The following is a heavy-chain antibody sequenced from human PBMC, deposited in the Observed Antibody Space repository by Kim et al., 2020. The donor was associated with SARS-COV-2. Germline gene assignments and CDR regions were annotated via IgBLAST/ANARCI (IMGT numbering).Heavy chain of an antibody. Sequence: NPPLKSRVTRSVDASKNQFPLKLSSVTAADTSVYYCARGGVSFSEYYFDYWGPGTLVTVSS. V-gene: IGHV4-59*09. CDR3: ARGGVSFSEYYFDY. D-gene: IGHD2-8*01. J-gene: IGHJ4*02.